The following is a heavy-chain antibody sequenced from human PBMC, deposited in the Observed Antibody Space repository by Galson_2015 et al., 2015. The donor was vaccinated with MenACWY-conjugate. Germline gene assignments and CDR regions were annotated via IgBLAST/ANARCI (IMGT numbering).Heavy chain of an antibody. CDR2: IRSKAYGETT. CDR3: TRVCTSARCPPSNCFYYMGV. V-gene: IGHV3-49*04. D-gene: IGHD2-8*01. CDR1: GFTFGDYG. J-gene: IGHJ6*03. Sequence: SLRLSCAASGFTFGDYGMNWVRQAPGKGLEWVGFIRSKAYGETTDYSASVRGRFTISRDDSNIIAYLQMNSLKTEDTAIYYCTRVCTSARCPPSNCFYYMGVWGIGTPVTVSS.